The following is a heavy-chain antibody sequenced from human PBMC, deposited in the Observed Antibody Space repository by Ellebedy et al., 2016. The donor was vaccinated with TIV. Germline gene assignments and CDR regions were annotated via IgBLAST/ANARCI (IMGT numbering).Heavy chain of an antibody. CDR1: GFTFSSYW. CDR3: AKDGGGWNYDYYYYGMDV. V-gene: IGHV3-7*01. D-gene: IGHD1-7*01. Sequence: GESLKISCAASGFTFSSYWMSWVRQAPGKGLEWVANIKQDGSEKYYVDSVKGRFTISRDNAKNSLYLQMNSLRAEDTAVYYCAKDGGGWNYDYYYYGMDVWGQGTTVTVSS. CDR2: IKQDGSEK. J-gene: IGHJ6*02.